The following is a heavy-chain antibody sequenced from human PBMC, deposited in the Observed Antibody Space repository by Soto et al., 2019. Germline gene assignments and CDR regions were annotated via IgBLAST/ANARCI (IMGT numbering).Heavy chain of an antibody. CDR2: ICNSGTT. CDR1: GASTVSHYH. CDR3: ALALGPTTGLDY. D-gene: IGHD1-26*01. J-gene: IGHJ4*02. Sequence: QVQLQESGPGLVKPSQTLSLTCSVSGASTVSHYHWTWIRQPPGKGLEWMGYICNSGTTFYNPSRTSRLSISMDTSGNHFSLELRSVTAADTAVYYWALALGPTTGLDYWGQGTLGTVS. V-gene: IGHV4-31*02.